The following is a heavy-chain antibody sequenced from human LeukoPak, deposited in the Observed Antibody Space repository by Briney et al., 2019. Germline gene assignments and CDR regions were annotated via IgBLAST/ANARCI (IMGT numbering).Heavy chain of an antibody. CDR3: ARGYCGGDCYLYYFDY. J-gene: IGHJ4*02. V-gene: IGHV4-61*05. CDR1: GGSISSSSYY. CDR2: IYYSGST. D-gene: IGHD2-21*02. Sequence: SETLSLTCTVSGGSISSSSYYWSWIRQPPGKGLEWIGYIYYSGSTNYNPSLKSRVTISVDTSKNQFSLKLSSVTAADTAVYYCARGYCGGDCYLYYFDYWGQGTLVTVSS.